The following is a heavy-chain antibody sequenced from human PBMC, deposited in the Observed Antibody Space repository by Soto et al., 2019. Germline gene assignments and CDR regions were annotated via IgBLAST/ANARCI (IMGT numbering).Heavy chain of an antibody. D-gene: IGHD6-19*01. CDR2: ISYDGSNK. Sequence: GGSLRLSCAASGFTFSSYGMHWVRQAPGKGLEWVAVISYDGSNKYYAESVKGRFTISRDNSKKTLYLQMNSLRAEDTAVYYCAKLPGGWSNYWGQGTLVTVSS. CDR1: GFTFSSYG. V-gene: IGHV3-30*18. CDR3: AKLPGGWSNY. J-gene: IGHJ4*02.